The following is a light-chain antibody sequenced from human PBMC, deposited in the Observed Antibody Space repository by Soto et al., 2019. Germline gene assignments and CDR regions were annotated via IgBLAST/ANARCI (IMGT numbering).Light chain of an antibody. CDR2: AAS. CDR1: QTISSY. V-gene: IGKV1-9*01. Sequence: DIQMTQSTSSLSASVGARVTITCRASQTISSYLNWYQKTPGKASNLLIYAASTLQSGVPSRFSGSGSGTEFTLTISSLQPEDFATYYCQQLNSYPRTFGQGANVDIK. CDR3: QQLNSYPRT. J-gene: IGKJ1*01.